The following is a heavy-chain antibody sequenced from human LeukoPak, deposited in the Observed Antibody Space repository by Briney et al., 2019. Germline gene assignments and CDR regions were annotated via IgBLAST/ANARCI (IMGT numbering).Heavy chain of an antibody. J-gene: IGHJ4*02. CDR1: GGSFGGYY. Sequence: SETLSLTCAVYGGSFGGYYWSWIRQPPGKGLEWMGEINDSGSSNYIPSLKSRVTISVDTSKNPFSLKLSSVTAADMAVYYCARGTEAGEFDYWGQGTLVTVSS. CDR3: ARGTEAGEFDY. V-gene: IGHV4-34*01. CDR2: INDSGSS. D-gene: IGHD1-26*01.